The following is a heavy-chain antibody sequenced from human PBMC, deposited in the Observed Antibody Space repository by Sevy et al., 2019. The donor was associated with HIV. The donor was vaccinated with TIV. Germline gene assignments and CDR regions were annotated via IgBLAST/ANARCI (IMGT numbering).Heavy chain of an antibody. Sequence: GGSLRLSCAASGFTVSSNYMSWVRQAPGKGLEWVSVIYSGGSTYYADSVKGRFTISRDNSKNTLYLQMNSLRADDTAVYYCARAPLVVPAAIGYYFDYWGQGTLVTVSS. V-gene: IGHV3-53*01. D-gene: IGHD2-2*01. CDR3: ARAPLVVPAAIGYYFDY. CDR1: GFTVSSNY. J-gene: IGHJ4*02. CDR2: IYSGGST.